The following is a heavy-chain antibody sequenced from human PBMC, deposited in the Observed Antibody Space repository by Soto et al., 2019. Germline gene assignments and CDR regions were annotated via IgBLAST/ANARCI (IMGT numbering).Heavy chain of an antibody. CDR2: IIPIFGTA. J-gene: IGHJ6*02. V-gene: IGHV1-69*13. CDR1: GGTFSSYA. D-gene: IGHD6-19*01. CDR3: ARDSKAVAGTYYYYYGMDV. Sequence: GASVKVSCKASGGTFSSYAISWVRQAPGQGLEWMGGIIPIFGTANYAQKFQGRVTITADESTSTAYMELSSLRSEDTAVYYCARDSKAVAGTYYYYYGMDVWGQGTTVTVSS.